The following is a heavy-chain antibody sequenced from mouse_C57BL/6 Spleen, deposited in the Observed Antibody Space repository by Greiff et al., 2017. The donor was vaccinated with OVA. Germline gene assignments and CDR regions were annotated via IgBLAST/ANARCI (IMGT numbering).Heavy chain of an antibody. CDR3: ARGWGDWYFDV. V-gene: IGHV5-17*01. CDR1: GFTFSDYG. Sequence: EVQRVESGGGLVKPGGSLKLSCAASGFTFSDYGMHWVRQAPEKGLEWVAYISSGSSTIYYADPVKGRFTISRDNAKNTLFLQMTSLRSEDTAMYYCARGWGDWYFDVWGTGTTVTVSS. D-gene: IGHD2-3*01. J-gene: IGHJ1*03. CDR2: ISSGSSTI.